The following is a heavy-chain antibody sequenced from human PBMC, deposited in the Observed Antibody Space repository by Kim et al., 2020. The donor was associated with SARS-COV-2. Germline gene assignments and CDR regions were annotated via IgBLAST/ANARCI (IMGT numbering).Heavy chain of an antibody. Sequence: SETLSLTCTVSGGSISSSSYYWGWIRQPPGKGLEWIGSIYYSGSTYYNPSLKSRVTISVDTSKNQFSLKLSSVTAADTAVYYCARVAGATDQIFDYWGQGTLVTVSS. CDR3: ARVAGATDQIFDY. J-gene: IGHJ4*02. CDR1: GGSISSSSYY. CDR2: IYYSGST. D-gene: IGHD2-15*01. V-gene: IGHV4-39*01.